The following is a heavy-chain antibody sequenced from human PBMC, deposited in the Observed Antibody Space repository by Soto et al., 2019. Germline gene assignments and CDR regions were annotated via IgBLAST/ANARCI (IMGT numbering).Heavy chain of an antibody. J-gene: IGHJ4*02. CDR1: GYTFTSYD. V-gene: IGHV1-8*01. Sequence: ASVKVSCKASGYTFTSYDINWVRQATGQGLEWMGWMNPNSGNKGYAQKFQGRVTMTRNTSISTAYMELRSLRSEDTAAYYCARVQLLYGDYGPWGQGTLVTVSS. CDR2: MNPNSGNK. CDR3: ARVQLLYGDYGP. D-gene: IGHD4-17*01.